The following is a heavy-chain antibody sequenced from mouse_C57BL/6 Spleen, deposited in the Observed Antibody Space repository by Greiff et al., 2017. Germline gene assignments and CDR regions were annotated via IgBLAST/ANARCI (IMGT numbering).Heavy chain of an antibody. CDR3: ARSYYGSSYAWFAY. V-gene: IGHV1-69*01. D-gene: IGHD1-1*01. Sequence: QVQLQQPGAELVMPGASVKLSCKASGYTFTSYWMHWVKQRPGQGLEWIGEIDPSDSYTNYNQKFKGKSTLTVDNSSNTAYMQLSSLTSEDSAVYYCARSYYGSSYAWFAYWGQGTLVTVSA. J-gene: IGHJ3*01. CDR2: IDPSDSYT. CDR1: GYTFTSYW.